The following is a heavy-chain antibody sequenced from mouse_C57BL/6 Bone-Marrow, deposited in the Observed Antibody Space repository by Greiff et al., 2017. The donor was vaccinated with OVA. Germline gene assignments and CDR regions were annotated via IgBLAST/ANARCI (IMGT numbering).Heavy chain of an antibody. J-gene: IGHJ3*01. Sequence: VQLQQPGAELVMPGASVKLSCKASGYTFTSYWMHWVKQRPGQGLEWIGEIDPSDSYTNYNQKFKGKSTLTVDKSSSTAYMQLSSLTSEDSAVYYCARKGAHESWGQGTLVTVSA. CDR2: IDPSDSYT. CDR1: GYTFTSYW. CDR3: ARKGAHES. V-gene: IGHV1-69*01. D-gene: IGHD1-3*01.